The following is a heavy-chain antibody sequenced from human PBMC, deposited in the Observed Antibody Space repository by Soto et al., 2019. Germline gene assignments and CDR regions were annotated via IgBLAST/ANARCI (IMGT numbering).Heavy chain of an antibody. V-gene: IGHV3-30-3*01. D-gene: IGHD3-3*01. CDR2: ISYDGSNK. J-gene: IGHJ6*02. Sequence: QVQLVESGGGVVQPGRSPRLSCAASRFTFSSYAMHWVRQAPGKGLEWVAVISYDGSNKYYADSVKGRFTISRDNSKNTLYLLMNSLRAEDTAVYYCARGRFLEWLLFNYYYYGMDVWGQGTTVTVSS. CDR3: ARGRFLEWLLFNYYYYGMDV. CDR1: RFTFSSYA.